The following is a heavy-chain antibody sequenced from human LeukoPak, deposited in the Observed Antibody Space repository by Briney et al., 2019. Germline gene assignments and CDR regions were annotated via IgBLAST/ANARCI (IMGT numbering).Heavy chain of an antibody. CDR3: AGIVLVPAATEHYFDY. V-gene: IGHV4-59*01. J-gene: IGHJ4*02. Sequence: SETLSLTCTVSGGSISSYYWSWIRQPPGKGLEWIGYIYYSGSTNYNPSLKSRVTISVDTCKNEFSLKLSSVTAAYTAVYYCAGIVLVPAATEHYFDYWGQGTLVTVSS. CDR1: GGSISSYY. D-gene: IGHD2-2*01. CDR2: IYYSGST.